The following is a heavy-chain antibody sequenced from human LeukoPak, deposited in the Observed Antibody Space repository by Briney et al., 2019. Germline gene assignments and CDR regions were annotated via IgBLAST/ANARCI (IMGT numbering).Heavy chain of an antibody. D-gene: IGHD5-18*01. CDR3: AREDTRYGDAFDI. CDR2: IYYSGST. CDR1: GGSISSGGYY. Sequence: SETLSLTCTVSGGSISSGGYYWSWIRQHPGKGLEWIGYIYYSGSTYYNPSLKSRVTISVDTSKNQFSLKPSSVTAADTAVYYCAREDTRYGDAFDIWGRGAMVTVSS. V-gene: IGHV4-31*03. J-gene: IGHJ3*02.